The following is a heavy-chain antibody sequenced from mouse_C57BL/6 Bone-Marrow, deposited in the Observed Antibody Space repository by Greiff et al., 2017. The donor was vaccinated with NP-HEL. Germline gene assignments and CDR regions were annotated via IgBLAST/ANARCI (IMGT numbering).Heavy chain of an antibody. D-gene: IGHD1-1*01. J-gene: IGHJ1*03. V-gene: IGHV1-59*01. CDR1: GYTFTSYC. CDR3: ARGGFITTVVAPYFDV. CDR2: IDPSDSYT. Sequence: QVPLQQPGAELVRPGTSVTLSCTASGYTFTSYCLHWVKQRPGQVLEWIGVIDPSDSYTNYNQKFKGKATLTVDPSSSTAYMQLSSLTSEDSAVYYCARGGFITTVVAPYFDVWGTGTTVTVSS.